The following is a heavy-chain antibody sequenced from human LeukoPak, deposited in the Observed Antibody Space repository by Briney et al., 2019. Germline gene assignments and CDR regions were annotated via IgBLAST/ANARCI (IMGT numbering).Heavy chain of an antibody. J-gene: IGHJ4*02. V-gene: IGHV3-23*01. CDR3: AKDRGYSYGNVDY. CDR2: ISGSGGST. D-gene: IGHD5-18*01. CDR1: GFTFSGYA. Sequence: GGSLRLSCAASGFTFSGYAVSWVRQAPGKGREGVSAISGSGGSTYYADTVKGRFTISRDNSKNTLYLQMNSLRAEDTAVYYCAKDRGYSYGNVDYWGQGTLVTVSS.